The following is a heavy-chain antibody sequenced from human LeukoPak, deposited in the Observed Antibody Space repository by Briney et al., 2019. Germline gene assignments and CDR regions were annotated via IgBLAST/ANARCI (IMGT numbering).Heavy chain of an antibody. J-gene: IGHJ3*02. CDR1: GFTFGDYA. V-gene: IGHV3-49*03. CDR2: IRSKAYGGTT. CDR3: IRADCSGGSCYSGNDAFDI. D-gene: IGHD2-15*01. Sequence: GRSLRLSCTASGFTFGDYAMSWFRQAPGKGLEWVGFIRSKAYGGTTEYAASVKGRFTISRDDSKSIAYLQMNSLKTEDTAVSYCIRADCSGGSCYSGNDAFDIWGQGAMVTVSS.